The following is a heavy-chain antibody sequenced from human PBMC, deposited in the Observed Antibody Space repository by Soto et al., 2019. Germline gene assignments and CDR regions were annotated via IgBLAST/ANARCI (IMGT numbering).Heavy chain of an antibody. CDR2: IKYSGTT. D-gene: IGHD2-15*01. Sequence: SETLSLTCTVSGASVGSGGYYWSWIRQVPGKGLEWIGYIKYSGTTHYSPSLKSRVNISSDKSKNQVFLNLRSDDTAVYYCARIGCSGGSCYSDWFDPWGQGTLVTVSS. J-gene: IGHJ5*02. CDR3: ARIGCSGGSCYSDWFDP. CDR1: GASVGSGGYY. V-gene: IGHV4-31*03.